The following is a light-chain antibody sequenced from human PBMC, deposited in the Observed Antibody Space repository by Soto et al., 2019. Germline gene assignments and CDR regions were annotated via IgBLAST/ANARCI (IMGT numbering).Light chain of an antibody. J-gene: IGLJ2*01. CDR3: SSYTSSSTRV. V-gene: IGLV2-14*01. CDR2: DVS. Sequence: QSALTQPASGSGAPGQSITISRTGNSSDVGGYNYASWYQQHPGKAPKLMIYDVSNRPSGVSNRFSGSKSGNTASLTISGLQAEDEADYYCSSYTSSSTRVFGGGTKVTVL. CDR1: SSDVGGYNY.